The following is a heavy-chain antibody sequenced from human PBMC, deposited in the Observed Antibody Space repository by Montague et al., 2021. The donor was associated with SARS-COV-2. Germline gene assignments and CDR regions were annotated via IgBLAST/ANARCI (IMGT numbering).Heavy chain of an antibody. CDR3: AKGMEVVVTANLDY. Sequence: SLRLSCAASGFTFDDYAMHWVRQAPGKGLEWVSGISWNSGSIGYADSVKGRFTISRDNAKNSLYLQMNSLRAEDTASYYCAKGMEVVVTANLDYWGQGTLVTVSS. CDR2: ISWNSGSI. V-gene: IGHV3-9*01. J-gene: IGHJ4*02. D-gene: IGHD2-21*02. CDR1: GFTFDDYA.